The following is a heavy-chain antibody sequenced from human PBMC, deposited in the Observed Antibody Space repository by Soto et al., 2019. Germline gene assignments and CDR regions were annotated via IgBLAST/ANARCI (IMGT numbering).Heavy chain of an antibody. V-gene: IGHV4-59*01. Sequence: QVQLQESGPGLVKPSVTLSLTCTVSGGSISSYYWSWIRQPPGKGLEWIGYIYYSGSTNYNPSLKSRVTISVDTSKNQFSLKLSSVTAADTAVYYCARSDGRYWGQGTLVTVSS. CDR3: ARSDGRY. J-gene: IGHJ4*02. CDR2: IYYSGST. CDR1: GGSISSYY.